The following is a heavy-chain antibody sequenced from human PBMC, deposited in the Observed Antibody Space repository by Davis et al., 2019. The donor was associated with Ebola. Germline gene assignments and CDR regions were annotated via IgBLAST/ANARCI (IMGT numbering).Heavy chain of an antibody. V-gene: IGHV1-69*13. D-gene: IGHD3-3*01. CDR1: GYTFTSYY. CDR3: ATSLGGYDFWIRSWFDP. Sequence: SVKVSCKASGYTFTSYYMHWVRQAPGQGLEWMGGIIPIFGTANYAQKFQGRVTIIADESTSTAYMELSSLRSEDTAVYYCATSLGGYDFWIRSWFDPWGQGTLVTVSS. CDR2: IIPIFGTA. J-gene: IGHJ5*02.